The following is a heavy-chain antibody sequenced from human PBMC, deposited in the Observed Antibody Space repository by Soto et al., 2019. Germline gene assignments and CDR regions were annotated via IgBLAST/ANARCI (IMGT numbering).Heavy chain of an antibody. CDR3: TRIPYRSISGGVDY. Sequence: WETLSLTCAVYGGSFSGYYWTWIRQPPGTGLEWVAEVHHTDSPTYNPSLKSRVTISMDKSRNLISMEVTSVTAADTAVYFCTRIPYRSISGGVDYWGQGTLVTVS. J-gene: IGHJ4*02. D-gene: IGHD3-3*02. CDR1: GGSFSGYY. V-gene: IGHV4-34*01. CDR2: VHHTDSP.